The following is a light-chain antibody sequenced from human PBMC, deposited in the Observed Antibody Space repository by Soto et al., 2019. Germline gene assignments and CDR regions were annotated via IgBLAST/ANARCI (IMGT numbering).Light chain of an antibody. V-gene: IGKV1-5*03. Sequence: DIQMTQSPSTLSASVGDRVTITCRASQSISSWLAWYQQKPGKAPKLLIYKASSLESGVPSRFSGSGSGTEFTLTISGLQPDDFATYYCQQYNGYSTWTFGQGTKVDIK. CDR1: QSISSW. CDR3: QQYNGYSTWT. J-gene: IGKJ1*01. CDR2: KAS.